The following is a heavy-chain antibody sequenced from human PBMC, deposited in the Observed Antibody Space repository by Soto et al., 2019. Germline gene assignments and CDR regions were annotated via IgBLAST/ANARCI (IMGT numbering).Heavy chain of an antibody. Sequence: ASVKVSCKASGYTFTSYYRHWVRQAPGQGLEWMGIINPSGGSTSYAQKFQGRVTMTRDTSTSTVYMELSSLRSEDTAVYYCARDLCGYSYGCNYGMDVWGQRTTVTVPS. J-gene: IGHJ6*02. CDR3: ARDLCGYSYGCNYGMDV. CDR1: GYTFTSYY. CDR2: INPSGGST. V-gene: IGHV1-46*01. D-gene: IGHD5-18*01.